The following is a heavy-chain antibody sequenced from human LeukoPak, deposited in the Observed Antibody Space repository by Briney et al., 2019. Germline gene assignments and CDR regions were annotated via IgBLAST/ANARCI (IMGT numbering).Heavy chain of an antibody. CDR3: ARRDSSGYYDWFDP. CDR2: IHTSGTT. V-gene: IGHV4-61*02. CDR1: GGSISSGSYY. D-gene: IGHD3-22*01. Sequence: SETLSLTCTVSGGSISSGSYYWSWIRQPAGQGLEWIGRIHTSGTTNYNPSLKSRVTISLDTSKNQLSLKLYSVTAADTAVYYCARRDSSGYYDWFDPWGQGTLVTVSS. J-gene: IGHJ5*02.